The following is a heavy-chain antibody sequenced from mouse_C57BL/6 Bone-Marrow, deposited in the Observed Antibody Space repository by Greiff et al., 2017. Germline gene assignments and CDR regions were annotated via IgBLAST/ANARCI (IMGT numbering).Heavy chain of an antibody. J-gene: IGHJ2*01. CDR1: GYAFTNYL. CDR2: INPGSGGT. V-gene: IGHV1-54*01. CDR3: ARGGYSNGYYFDY. D-gene: IGHD2-5*01. Sequence: QVQLQQSGAELVRPGTSVKVSCKASGYAFTNYLIEWVKQRPGQGLEWIGVINPGSGGTNYNEKFKGKATLTADKSSSTAYMQLSSLTSEDSPVYFCARGGYSNGYYFDYWGQGTTLTVSS.